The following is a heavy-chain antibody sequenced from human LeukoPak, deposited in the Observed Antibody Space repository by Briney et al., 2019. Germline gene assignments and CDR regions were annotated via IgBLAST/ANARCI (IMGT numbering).Heavy chain of an antibody. CDR3: ARESIAVAGTYYYMDV. CDR2: ISSSGSYI. J-gene: IGHJ6*03. D-gene: IGHD6-19*01. V-gene: IGHV3-21*01. CDR1: GFTFSSYS. Sequence: VGSLRLSCAASGFTFSSYSMNWVRQAPGKGLEWVSSISSSGSYIYYADSVKGRFTISRDNAKNSLYLQMNSLRAEDTAVYYCARESIAVAGTYYYMDVWGKGTTVTVSS.